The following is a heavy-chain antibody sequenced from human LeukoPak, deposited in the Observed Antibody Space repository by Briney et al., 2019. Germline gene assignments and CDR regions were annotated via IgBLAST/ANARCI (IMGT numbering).Heavy chain of an antibody. CDR1: GFTFSSYV. J-gene: IGHJ4*02. CDR3: ARRYCSGGSCYHFDF. D-gene: IGHD2-15*01. Sequence: GGSLRLSCAASGFTFSSYVMNWVRQAPGKGLEWVSYISSSGSTIYYADSVKGRFTISRDNAKNSLYLQMNSLRAEDTAVYYCARRYCSGGSCYHFDFWGQGTLVTVSS. CDR2: ISSSGSTI. V-gene: IGHV3-48*03.